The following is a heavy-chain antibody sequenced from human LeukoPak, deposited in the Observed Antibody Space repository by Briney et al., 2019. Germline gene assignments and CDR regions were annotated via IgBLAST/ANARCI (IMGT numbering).Heavy chain of an antibody. CDR2: ISGSGGST. J-gene: IGHJ4*02. CDR1: GFTFSSYA. Sequence: GGSLRLSCAASGFTFSSYAMSWVRQAPGKGLEWVSAISGSGGSTYYADSVKGRFTISRDNSKNTLYLQMKSLRAEDTAVYYCAKDEGYYGSGSYPDYWGQGTLVTVSS. V-gene: IGHV3-23*01. D-gene: IGHD3-10*01. CDR3: AKDEGYYGSGSYPDY.